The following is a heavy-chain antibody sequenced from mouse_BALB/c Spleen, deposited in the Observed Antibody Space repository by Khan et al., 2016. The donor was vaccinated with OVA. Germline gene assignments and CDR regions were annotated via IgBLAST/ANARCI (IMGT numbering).Heavy chain of an antibody. CDR3: AREGYYCSRRAWFAY. D-gene: IGHD1-1*01. CDR2: IYPGGGNT. Sequence: QVQLQQSGAELVRPGSSVKISCKASGYAFSSYWMNWVKQRPGQGLEWIGQIYPGGGNTYYSGNFKGKATLTADKSSNTAYMQLSTLTSEDSAVSFWAREGYYCSRRAWFAYWGQGTLVTVSA. CDR1: GYAFSSYW. J-gene: IGHJ3*01. V-gene: IGHV1-80*01.